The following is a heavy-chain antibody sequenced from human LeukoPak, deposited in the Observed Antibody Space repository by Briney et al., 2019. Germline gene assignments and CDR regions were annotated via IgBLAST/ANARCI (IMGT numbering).Heavy chain of an antibody. D-gene: IGHD1-14*01. J-gene: IGHJ3*02. CDR3: ARDLLAITTSEAFDI. V-gene: IGHV4-4*02. Sequence: PSETLSLTCAVSGGSISSSNWWSWVRQPPGKGLEWIGEIYHSGSTNYNPSLKSRVTISVDKSKNQFSLKLSSVTAADTAVYYCARDLLAITTSEAFDIWGQGTMVTVSS. CDR2: IYHSGST. CDR1: GGSISSSNW.